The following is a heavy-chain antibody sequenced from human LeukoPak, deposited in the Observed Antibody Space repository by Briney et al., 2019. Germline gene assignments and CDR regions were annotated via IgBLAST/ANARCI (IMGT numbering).Heavy chain of an antibody. CDR2: INHSGST. V-gene: IGHV4-34*01. CDR3: ARNYGSGSYRYYYYYYYMDV. J-gene: IGHJ6*03. CDR1: GGSFSGYY. Sequence: PETLSLTCAVYGGSFSGYYWSWIRQPPGKGLEWIGEINHSGSTNYNPSLKSRVTISVDTSKNQFSLKLSSVTAADTAVYYCARNYGSGSYRYYYYYYYMDVWGKGTTVTISS. D-gene: IGHD3-10*01.